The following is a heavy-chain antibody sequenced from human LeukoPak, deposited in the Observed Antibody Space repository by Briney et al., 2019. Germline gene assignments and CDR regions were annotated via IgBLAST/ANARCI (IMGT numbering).Heavy chain of an antibody. CDR3: ARGPPLGGSGYYSQLFDY. Sequence: VASVKVSCKASGYTFTSYDINWVRQATGQGLEWMGWMNPNSGNTGYAQKFQGRVTMTRNTSISTAYMELSSLRSEDTAVYYCARGPPLGGSGYYSQLFDYWGQGTLVTVSS. CDR1: GYTFTSYD. CDR2: MNPNSGNT. J-gene: IGHJ4*02. D-gene: IGHD3-22*01. V-gene: IGHV1-8*01.